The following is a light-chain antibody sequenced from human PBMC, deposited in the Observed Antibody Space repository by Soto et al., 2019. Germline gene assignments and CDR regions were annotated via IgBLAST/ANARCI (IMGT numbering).Light chain of an antibody. CDR1: SSNIGINT. V-gene: IGLV1-44*01. CDR2: SNN. Sequence: QSVLTQPPSVSGTPAQRVTISCSGSSSNIGINTVNWYQQLPGTAPRLLIYSNNHRPSGVPDRFSGSKSGTSASLAISGLQSEDEADYYCGTWDDSLNSYVFGSGTKVTVL. CDR3: GTWDDSLNSYV. J-gene: IGLJ1*01.